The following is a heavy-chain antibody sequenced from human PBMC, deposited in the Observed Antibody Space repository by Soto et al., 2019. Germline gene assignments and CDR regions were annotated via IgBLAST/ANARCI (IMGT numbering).Heavy chain of an antibody. CDR1: GFTFRSYW. CDR2: ISNDGSST. Sequence: EVQLVESGGGLVQPGGSLRLSCAASGFTFRSYWVHWVRQVPGKGLVWVSRISNDGSSTSYADSVKGRFTISRDNAKNTLYLQMNSLRAEDTAVYYYTRSDYYGSGSYIYYYGMDVWGQGTTVTVSS. D-gene: IGHD3-10*01. V-gene: IGHV3-74*01. CDR3: TRSDYYGSGSYIYYYGMDV. J-gene: IGHJ6*02.